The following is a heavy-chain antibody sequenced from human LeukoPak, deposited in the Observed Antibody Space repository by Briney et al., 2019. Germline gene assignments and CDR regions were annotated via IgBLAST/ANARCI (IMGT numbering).Heavy chain of an antibody. CDR1: GGSISSYY. Sequence: SETLSLTCTVSGGSISSYYWSWIRQPPGKGLEWIGYIYTSGSTNYNPSLKSRVTISVDTSKNQFSLKLSSVTAADTAVYYCAGAYDFWSGYTYWGQGTLVTVSS. J-gene: IGHJ4*02. CDR2: IYTSGST. V-gene: IGHV4-4*09. CDR3: AGAYDFWSGYTY. D-gene: IGHD3-3*01.